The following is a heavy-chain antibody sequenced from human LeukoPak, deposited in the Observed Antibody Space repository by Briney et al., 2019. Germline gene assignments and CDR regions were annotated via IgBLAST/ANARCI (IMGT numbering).Heavy chain of an antibody. CDR1: GFTFSSYA. J-gene: IGHJ4*02. Sequence: GGSLRLSCAASGFTFSSYAMSWVRQAPGKGLEWVSAISGSGGSTYYADSVKGRFTISRDNSKNTLYLQMNSLRAEDTAVYYCAKDWSDFWSGYYSTFGYWGQGTLVTVSS. D-gene: IGHD3-3*01. CDR2: ISGSGGST. V-gene: IGHV3-23*01. CDR3: AKDWSDFWSGYYSTFGY.